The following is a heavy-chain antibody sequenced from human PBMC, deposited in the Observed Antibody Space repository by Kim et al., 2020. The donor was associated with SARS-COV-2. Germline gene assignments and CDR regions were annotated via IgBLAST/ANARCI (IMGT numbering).Heavy chain of an antibody. V-gene: IGHV3-21*04. CDR3: AKDPNDYGYIDY. Sequence: GGSLRLSCAASGFTFSSYSMNWVRQAPGKGLEWVSSISSSSSYIYYADSVKGRFTISRDNAKNSLYLQMNSQRAEDTGVYYCAKDPNDYGYIDYWGQGTLVTVSS. J-gene: IGHJ4*02. CDR2: ISSSSSYI. D-gene: IGHD4-17*01. CDR1: GFTFSSYS.